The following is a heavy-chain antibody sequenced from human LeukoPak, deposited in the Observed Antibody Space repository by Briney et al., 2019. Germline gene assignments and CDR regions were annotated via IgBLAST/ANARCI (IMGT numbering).Heavy chain of an antibody. Sequence: GGSLRLSCAASGFTFSDYYMSWIRQAPGKGLEWVSAISGSGGSTYYADSVKGRFTISGDNAKNTQSLQMNSLRAEDTAVYYCARSGRGGAFDIWGQGTMVTVSS. D-gene: IGHD1-26*01. CDR1: GFTFSDYY. CDR2: ISGSGGST. V-gene: IGHV3-23*01. CDR3: ARSGRGGAFDI. J-gene: IGHJ3*02.